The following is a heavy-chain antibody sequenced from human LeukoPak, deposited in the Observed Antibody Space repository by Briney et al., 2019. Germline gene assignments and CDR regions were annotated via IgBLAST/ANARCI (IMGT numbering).Heavy chain of an antibody. CDR1: GYTFTITY. V-gene: IGHV1-46*01. Sequence: ASVKVSCKASGYTFTITYVHWVRQAPGQGLEWMGIINPSGGSTSNAQKFQGRVTMTRDTSTSTVYMELSSLRSEDTAVYYCARETLMSRTFDYWGQRNPVTVSS. CDR3: ARETLMSRTFDY. J-gene: IGHJ4*02. CDR2: INPSGGST. D-gene: IGHD2-8*01.